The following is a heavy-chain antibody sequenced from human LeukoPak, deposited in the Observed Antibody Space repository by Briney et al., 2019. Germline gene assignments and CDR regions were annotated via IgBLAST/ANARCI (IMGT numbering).Heavy chain of an antibody. J-gene: IGHJ4*02. D-gene: IGHD5-18*01. V-gene: IGHV3-13*01. CDR2: IGTAGDT. CDR3: ARGPRGYSYAGEGLFDY. Sequence: GGSLRLSCAASGFTFSSYDMHWVRQATGKGLEWVSAIGTAGDTYYPGSVKGRFTISRENAKNSLYLQMNSLRAGDTAVYYCARGPRGYSYAGEGLFDYWGQGTLVTVSS. CDR1: GFTFSSYD.